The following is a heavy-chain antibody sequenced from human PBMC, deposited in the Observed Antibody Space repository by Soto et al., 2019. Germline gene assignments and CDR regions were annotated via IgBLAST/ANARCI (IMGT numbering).Heavy chain of an antibody. D-gene: IGHD6-13*01. V-gene: IGHV3-30-3*01. CDR2: ISYDGSNK. J-gene: IGHJ6*02. Sequence: QVQLVESGGGVVQPGRSLRLSCAASGFTFSSYAMHWVRQAPGKGLEWVAVISYDGSNKYYADSVKGRFTISRDNSKNTLYLLMNSLRAEDTAVYYCARDLGIAAAGTQSYYYYGMDVWGQGTTVTVSS. CDR3: ARDLGIAAAGTQSYYYYGMDV. CDR1: GFTFSSYA.